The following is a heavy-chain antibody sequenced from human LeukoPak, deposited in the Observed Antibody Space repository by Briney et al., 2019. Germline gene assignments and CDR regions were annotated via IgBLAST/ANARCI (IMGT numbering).Heavy chain of an antibody. D-gene: IGHD1-20*01. V-gene: IGHV3-23*01. Sequence: GGSLRLSCAASGFTFSSYAMSWVRQAPGKGLEWVSAISGSGGSTYYADSVKGRFTISRDNSKNTLYLQMTSLTNEDTAVYYCAKDKWKMSTHFDYWGQGTPVTVSS. CDR3: AKDKWKMSTHFDY. J-gene: IGHJ4*02. CDR1: GFTFSSYA. CDR2: ISGSGGST.